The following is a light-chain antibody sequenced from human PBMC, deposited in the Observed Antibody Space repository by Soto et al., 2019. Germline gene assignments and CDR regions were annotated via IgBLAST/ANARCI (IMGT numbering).Light chain of an antibody. J-gene: IGKJ2*01. Sequence: DIVMTQSPVSLSASLGERATINCKSSQTVFHSSYNKDFLAWYQQKPGQPPKLLFYWASTRESGVPARFSGGGSGTDFSLTISRLQAEDVAVYCCQQYYSSLTFGQGTKLEIK. CDR1: QTVFHSSYNKDF. CDR2: WAS. V-gene: IGKV4-1*01. CDR3: QQYYSSLT.